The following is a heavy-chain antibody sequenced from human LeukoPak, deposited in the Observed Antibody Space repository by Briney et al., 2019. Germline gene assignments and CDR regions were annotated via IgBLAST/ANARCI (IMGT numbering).Heavy chain of an antibody. CDR1: GFTFSSYS. J-gene: IGHJ5*02. CDR2: ISSSSSYI. D-gene: IGHD6-13*01. CDR3: AREGYSSSWTHVRYNWFDP. Sequence: GGSLRLSCAASGFTFSSYSMNWVRQAPGKGLEWVSSISSSSSYIYYADSVKGRFTISRDNAKNSLYLQMNSLRAEDTAVYYCAREGYSSSWTHVRYNWFDPWGQGTLVTVSS. V-gene: IGHV3-21*04.